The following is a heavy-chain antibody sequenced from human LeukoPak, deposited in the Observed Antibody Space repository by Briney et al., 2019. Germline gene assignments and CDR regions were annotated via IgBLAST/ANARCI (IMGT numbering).Heavy chain of an antibody. V-gene: IGHV1-2*02. Sequence: ASVKVSCKALGYSFRDHHVIWVRQAPGQGLEWMGWIHPNTGDTKFGQNFQGRLTMTWDTSISTAYLDLHGLTSDETAVFYCSSHYGPGPVWGQGTLVTASS. D-gene: IGHD3-10*01. CDR2: IHPNTGDT. J-gene: IGHJ4*02. CDR3: SSHYGPGPV. CDR1: GYSFRDHH.